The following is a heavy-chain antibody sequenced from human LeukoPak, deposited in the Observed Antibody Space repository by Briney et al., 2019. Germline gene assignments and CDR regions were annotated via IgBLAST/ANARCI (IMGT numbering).Heavy chain of an antibody. CDR2: INSDGSST. J-gene: IGHJ4*02. V-gene: IGHV3-74*01. CDR3: ARAGVTYYYDSTLDY. Sequence: PGGSLRLSCAASGFTFSSYWMHWVRQAPGKGLVWVSRINSDGSSTSYADSVKGRFTISRDNAKNTLYLQMNSLRAEDTAVYYCARAGVTYYYDSTLDYWGQGTLVTVSS. D-gene: IGHD3-22*01. CDR1: GFTFSSYW.